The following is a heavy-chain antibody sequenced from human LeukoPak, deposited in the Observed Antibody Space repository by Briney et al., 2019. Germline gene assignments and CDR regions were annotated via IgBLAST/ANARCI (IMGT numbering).Heavy chain of an antibody. CDR1: GFTFSSYG. CDR3: ARAGYCSGGSCYGSDY. D-gene: IGHD2-15*01. CDR2: IWYDGSIQ. Sequence: GGSLRLSCAASGFTFSSYGMHWVRQAPGKGPEWVAAIWYDGSIQCHADSVKGGFTISRDNSKNTLYLQMDSLRAEDTAVYYCARAGYCSGGSCYGSDYWGQGTLVSVSS. V-gene: IGHV3-33*01. J-gene: IGHJ4*02.